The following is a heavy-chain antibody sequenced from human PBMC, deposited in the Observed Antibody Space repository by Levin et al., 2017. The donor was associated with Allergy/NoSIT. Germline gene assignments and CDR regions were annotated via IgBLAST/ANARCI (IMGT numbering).Heavy chain of an antibody. V-gene: IGHV4-31*03. CDR2: IFYSGTT. J-gene: IGHJ5*02. CDR3: ARGAIPGAINGFDP. D-gene: IGHD2-21*01. CDR1: SGSISSGGYY. Sequence: SETLSLTCTVSSGSISSGGYYWNWIRQLPGKGLEWIGYIFYSGTTYYNTSLKSRVTMSVDTSKNQFSLKLSSVTAADTAFYYCARGAIPGAINGFDPWGQGTLVTVSS.